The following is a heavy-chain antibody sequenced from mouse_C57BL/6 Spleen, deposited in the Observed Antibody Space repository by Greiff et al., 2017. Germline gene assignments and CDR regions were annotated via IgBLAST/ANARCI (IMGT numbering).Heavy chain of an antibody. CDR3: ARNDYYGSSYLYDYAMDY. CDR2: IYPGAGDT. Sequence: QVQLQQSGPELVKPGASVKISCKASGYAFSSSWMNWGKQRPGKGLEWIGRIYPGAGDTNYKGKFKGKATLTAYKSSSTAYMQLSILPSEDSAVYFCARNDYYGSSYLYDYAMDYWGQGTSVTVSS. D-gene: IGHD1-1*01. V-gene: IGHV1-82*01. J-gene: IGHJ4*01. CDR1: GYAFSSSW.